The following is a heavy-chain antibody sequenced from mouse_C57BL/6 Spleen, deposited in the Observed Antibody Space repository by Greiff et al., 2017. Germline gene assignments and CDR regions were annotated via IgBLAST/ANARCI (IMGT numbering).Heavy chain of an antibody. CDR2: INPGSGGT. D-gene: IGHD1-1*01. CDR3: ARENYVFAMDY. J-gene: IGHJ4*01. CDR1: GYAFTNYL. Sequence: VQLQQSGAELVRPGPSVKVSCKASGYAFTNYLIEWVKQRPGQGLEWIGVINPGSGGTNYNEKFKGKATLTADKSSSTAYMQLSSLTSEDSAVYFCARENYVFAMDYWGQGTSVTVSS. V-gene: IGHV1-54*01.